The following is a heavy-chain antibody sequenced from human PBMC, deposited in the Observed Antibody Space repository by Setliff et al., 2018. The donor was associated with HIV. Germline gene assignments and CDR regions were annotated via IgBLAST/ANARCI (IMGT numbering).Heavy chain of an antibody. CDR2: INPNSGGT. CDR1: GYTFSDYY. D-gene: IGHD2-2*01. Sequence: ASVKVSCKASGYTFSDYYIHWIRQAPGRGLEWMGWINPNSGGTNLAQKFQGRVTMTRDTSISTAYMELSRLRSDDTAVYYCARGPPIVVVPAALLTFDYWGQGTLVTVSS. V-gene: IGHV1-2*02. J-gene: IGHJ4*02. CDR3: ARGPPIVVVPAALLTFDY.